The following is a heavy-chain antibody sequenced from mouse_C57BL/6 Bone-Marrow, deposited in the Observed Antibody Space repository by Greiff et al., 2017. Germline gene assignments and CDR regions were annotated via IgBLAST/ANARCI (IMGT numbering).Heavy chain of an antibody. V-gene: IGHV1-81*01. Sequence: QVQLQQSGAELARPGASVKLSCKASGYTFTSYGISWVKQRTGQGLEWIGEIYPRSGNTYYNEKFKGKATLTADKSSSPAYMELRSLTSEDSAVYFCARWGYDGYYDYAMDYWGQGTSVTVSS. CDR1: GYTFTSYG. D-gene: IGHD2-3*01. J-gene: IGHJ4*01. CDR3: ARWGYDGYYDYAMDY. CDR2: IYPRSGNT.